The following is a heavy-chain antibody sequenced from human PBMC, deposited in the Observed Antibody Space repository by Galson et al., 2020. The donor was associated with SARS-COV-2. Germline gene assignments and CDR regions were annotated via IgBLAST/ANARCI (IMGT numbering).Heavy chain of an antibody. CDR1: GFTFSSYS. Sequence: GESLKISCAASGFTFSSYSMNWVRQAPGKGLEWVSYISSSSSTIYYADSVKGRFTISRDNAKNSLYLQMNSLRDEDTAVYYCATGITYYNDGSGYGFRDVWGQGTTVTVSS. CDR2: ISSSSSTI. D-gene: IGHD3-22*01. J-gene: IGHJ6*01. CDR3: ATGITYYNDGSGYGFRDV. V-gene: IGHV3-48*02.